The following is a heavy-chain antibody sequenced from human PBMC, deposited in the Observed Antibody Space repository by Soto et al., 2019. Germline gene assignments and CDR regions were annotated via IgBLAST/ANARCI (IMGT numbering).Heavy chain of an antibody. CDR3: ARRNAYTYSLDY. Sequence: QVQLVESGGGVVQPGRSLRLSCAASGFTFSTYGMHWVRQAPGKGLVWVALIWYDGSDKYSADSVKGRFTISRDNSKNTLYLQMSSLTVEDTAVYYCARRNAYTYSLDYWGQGTLVTVSS. J-gene: IGHJ4*02. CDR2: IWYDGSDK. D-gene: IGHD2-15*01. V-gene: IGHV3-33*01. CDR1: GFTFSTYG.